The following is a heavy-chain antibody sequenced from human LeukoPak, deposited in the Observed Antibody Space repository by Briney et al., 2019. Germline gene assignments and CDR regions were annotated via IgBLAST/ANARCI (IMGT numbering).Heavy chain of an antibody. CDR1: GFNFSTYA. D-gene: IGHD1-26*01. CDR2: MSYDGSNK. V-gene: IGHV3-30*03. J-gene: IGHJ4*02. Sequence: GGSLRLSCAASGFNFSTYAMHWVRQAPGKGLEWVAVMSYDGSNKYYSDSVKGRFTISRDNSKNTLFLLMNSLRTDDTAVYYCAREPIVGATHFDYWGQGTLVTVSS. CDR3: AREPIVGATHFDY.